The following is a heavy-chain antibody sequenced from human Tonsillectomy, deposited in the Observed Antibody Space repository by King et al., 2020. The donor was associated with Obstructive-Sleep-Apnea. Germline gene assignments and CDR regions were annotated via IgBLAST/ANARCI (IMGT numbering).Heavy chain of an antibody. CDR2: INPNNGNT. CDR3: ATFSSAWYFDY. V-gene: IGHV1-18*01. CDR1: GYTFGTYG. Sequence: QEQLVQSGAEVKKPGASVKVSCKTSGYTFGTYGITWVRQAPGQGLEWMGWINPNNGNTDYAQKLQGRVTMPTDASTTTAYMELRSLRSDDTAVYYCATFSSAWYFDYWGQGTLVTVSS. J-gene: IGHJ4*02. D-gene: IGHD6-19*01.